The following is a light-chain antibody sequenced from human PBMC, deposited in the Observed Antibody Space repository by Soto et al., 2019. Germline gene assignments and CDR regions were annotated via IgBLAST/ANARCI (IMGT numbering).Light chain of an antibody. J-gene: IGLJ1*01. CDR1: GRDIGAYDY. V-gene: IGLV2-14*01. CDR3: SSYTTSHFYV. CDR2: GVN. Sequence: SPRGPPASGCGSPGQAITISCTGSGRDIGAYDYVSWYQQHPGKAPKLLIYGVNNRPSGVSYRFSASKSAFTASLTISGLQAEDKAHYYCSSYTTSHFYVFGPGTKVT.